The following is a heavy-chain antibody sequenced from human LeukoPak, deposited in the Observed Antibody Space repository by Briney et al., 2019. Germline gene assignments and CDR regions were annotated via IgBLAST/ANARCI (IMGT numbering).Heavy chain of an antibody. Sequence: GGSLRLSRVASGFTFSSYAMSGVRQAPGKGLEGVSVISDSGGCTYYADSVKGRFTLSRDNSKNTLYLQMNSRRAEDTAVYYCAKDAYSGSYDFDYWGQGTRVTVST. CDR3: AKDAYSGSYDFDY. V-gene: IGHV3-23*01. CDR1: GFTFSSYA. D-gene: IGHD1-26*01. J-gene: IGHJ4*02. CDR2: ISDSGGCT.